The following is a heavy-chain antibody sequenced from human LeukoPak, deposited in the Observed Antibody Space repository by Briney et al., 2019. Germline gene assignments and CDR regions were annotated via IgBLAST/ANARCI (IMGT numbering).Heavy chain of an antibody. V-gene: IGHV1-46*01. CDR3: ARDYRCGGDCYPANDYFDY. Sequence: AASVKVTCNASGYTFTSYYMHWVRQAPGQGLEWMGIINPSGGSTSYAQKFQGRVTMTRDTSTSTVYMELSSLRSEDTAVYYCARDYRCGGDCYPANDYFDYWGQGTLVTVSS. CDR2: INPSGGST. D-gene: IGHD2-21*02. CDR1: GYTFTSYY. J-gene: IGHJ4*02.